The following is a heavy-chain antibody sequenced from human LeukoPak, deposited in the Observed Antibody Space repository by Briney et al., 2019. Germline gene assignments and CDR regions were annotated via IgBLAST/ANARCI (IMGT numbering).Heavy chain of an antibody. V-gene: IGHV3-23*01. J-gene: IGHJ3*02. Sequence: PGGSLRLSCVVSGFTFSSYATSWVRQAPGKGLEWVSSISDTGSNIFYADSVKGRFTISRDNSKNTLYLQMNSLRAEDTAVYYCASYGPVSAFDIWGQGTMVTVSS. CDR3: ASYGPVSAFDI. D-gene: IGHD3-10*01. CDR2: ISDTGSNI. CDR1: GFTFSSYA.